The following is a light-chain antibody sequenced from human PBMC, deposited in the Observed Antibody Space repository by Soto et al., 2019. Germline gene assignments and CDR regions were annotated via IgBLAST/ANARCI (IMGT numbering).Light chain of an antibody. J-gene: IGLJ2*01. V-gene: IGLV2-14*03. CDR2: DVS. CDR1: SSDVGGSDY. Sequence: QSALTQPASVSGSPGQSITISCSGTSSDVGGSDYVSWYQQHPGEAPKLMIYDVSYRPSGVSNRFSGSKSANTASLTISGLQADEEADYFCISYTSSAPGVVFGGGTKLTVL. CDR3: ISYTSSAPGVV.